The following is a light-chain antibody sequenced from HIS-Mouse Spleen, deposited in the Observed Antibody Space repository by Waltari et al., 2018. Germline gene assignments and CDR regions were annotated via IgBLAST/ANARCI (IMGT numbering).Light chain of an antibody. CDR1: SSNIGNNY. Sequence: QSVLTQPPSVSAAPGQKVTISCSGSSSNIGNNYVSWYQQLPGKAPKLLFYDNNKRTAGIPVRFSGSKTGTSATLGITGLQTGGEADYYCGTWDSSLSSYVFGTWTKVTV. J-gene: IGLJ1*01. V-gene: IGLV1-51*01. CDR3: GTWDSSLSSYV. CDR2: DNN.